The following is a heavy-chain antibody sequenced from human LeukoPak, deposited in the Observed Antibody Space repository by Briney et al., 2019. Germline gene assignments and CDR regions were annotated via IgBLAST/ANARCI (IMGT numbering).Heavy chain of an antibody. Sequence: GASVKVSCKASGYTFTSYYMHWVRQAPGQGLEWMGIINPSGGSTSYAQKFQGRVTMTRVTSTSTVYMELSSLRSEDTAVYYCARERGPNYDFWSGLFDYWGQGTLVTVSS. CDR2: INPSGGST. CDR1: GYTFTSYY. J-gene: IGHJ4*02. D-gene: IGHD3-3*01. V-gene: IGHV1-46*01. CDR3: ARERGPNYDFWSGLFDY.